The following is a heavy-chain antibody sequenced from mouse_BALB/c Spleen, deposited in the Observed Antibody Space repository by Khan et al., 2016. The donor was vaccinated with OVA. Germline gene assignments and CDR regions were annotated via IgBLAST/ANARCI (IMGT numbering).Heavy chain of an antibody. Sequence: QVQLQESGAELARPGASVKMSCKASGYTFTSYTIHWVKQRPGQGLEWIGYINPTNIYTNYNQKFRDKATLTADKSSRTAYMQLRSLTSEDSAVYYSSIAGPYHGNDGAWFAYWGQGTLVTVAA. J-gene: IGHJ3*01. CDR2: INPTNIYT. V-gene: IGHV1-4*01. D-gene: IGHD2-9*01. CDR3: SIAGPYHGNDGAWFAY. CDR1: GYTFTSYT.